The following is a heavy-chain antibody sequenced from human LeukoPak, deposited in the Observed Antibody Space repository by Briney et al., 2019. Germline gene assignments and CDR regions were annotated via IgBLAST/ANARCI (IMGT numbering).Heavy chain of an antibody. Sequence: GGSLRLSCAASGFTFSTYWMHWVRQAPGKGLVWVSRINSDGSTTTYADSVKGRFTISRDNAKNTLYLQMNSLRAEDTAVYYCARDGGGSGSYYKGGNDYWGQGTLVTVSS. CDR2: INSDGSTT. V-gene: IGHV3-74*01. D-gene: IGHD3-10*01. J-gene: IGHJ4*02. CDR3: ARDGGGSGSYYKGGNDY. CDR1: GFTFSTYW.